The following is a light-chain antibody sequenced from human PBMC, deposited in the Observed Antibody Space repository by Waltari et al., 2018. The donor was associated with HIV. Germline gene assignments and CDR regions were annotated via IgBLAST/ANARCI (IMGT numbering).Light chain of an antibody. Sequence: SYELTQPPSVSVSPGQTARITCSGDELPKQYAYWYQQKPGKAPILVIYKDNERPSGIPGRFSASSSGTTVTLTISGVQAEDEADYYCQSADNSGTWVFGGGTKLTVL. V-gene: IGLV3-25*03. J-gene: IGLJ3*02. CDR2: KDN. CDR1: ELPKQY. CDR3: QSADNSGTWV.